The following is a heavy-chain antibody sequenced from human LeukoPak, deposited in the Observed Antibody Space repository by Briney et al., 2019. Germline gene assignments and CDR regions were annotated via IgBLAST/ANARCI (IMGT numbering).Heavy chain of an antibody. D-gene: IGHD3-3*01. CDR1: GFSFSSYS. V-gene: IGHV3-48*01. J-gene: IGHJ4*02. CDR2: ISSSSSNI. CDR3: AREGGRYDFWSGYYEKSFDY. Sequence: PGGSLRLSCAASGFSFSSYSMNWVRQAPGKGLEWVSYISSSSSNINYADSVKGRFTTSRDNAKNSLYLQMNSLRAEDTAVYYCAREGGRYDFWSGYYEKSFDYWGQGTLVTVSS.